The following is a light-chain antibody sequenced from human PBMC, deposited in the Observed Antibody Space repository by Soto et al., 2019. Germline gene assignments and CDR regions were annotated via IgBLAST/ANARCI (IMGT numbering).Light chain of an antibody. CDR3: LQYGGLPRT. Sequence: EIVMTQSPATLSVSPGARAPLSCRASQSVSSNVAWYQQIPGQTPRLLIYGASTRATTIPVRFSGSGSGTEFTLTIRRLEPEDFAVYFCLQYGGLPRTFGQGTKVDIK. J-gene: IGKJ1*01. CDR2: GAS. CDR1: QSVSSN. V-gene: IGKV3-15*01.